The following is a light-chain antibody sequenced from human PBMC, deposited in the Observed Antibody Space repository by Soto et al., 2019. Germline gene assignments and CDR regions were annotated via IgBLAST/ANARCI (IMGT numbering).Light chain of an antibody. CDR2: GAS. CDR1: QSVSSSY. V-gene: IGKV3-20*01. Sequence: EIVLTQSPGTLSLSPGERATLSCRASQSVSSSYLALYQQKPGQAPRLLIYGASSRATGIPDRFSGRGSGTDFTLTISRLEPEDFAVYYCQQYGSSPEYTFGQGTQLEIK. J-gene: IGKJ2*01. CDR3: QQYGSSPEYT.